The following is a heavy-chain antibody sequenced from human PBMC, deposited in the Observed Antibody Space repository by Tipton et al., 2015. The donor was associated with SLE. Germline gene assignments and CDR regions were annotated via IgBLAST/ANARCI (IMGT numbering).Heavy chain of an antibody. CDR1: GFTFSSYG. CDR3: AKRQQEYQLPKGYGMDV. CDR2: IRYDGSNK. D-gene: IGHD2-2*01. J-gene: IGHJ6*02. Sequence: SLRLSCAASGFTFSSYGMHWVRQAPGKGLEWVAFIRYDGSNKYYADSVKGRFTISRDNSKNTLYLQMNSLRAEDTAVYYCAKRQQEYQLPKGYGMDVWGQGTTVTVSS. V-gene: IGHV3-30*02.